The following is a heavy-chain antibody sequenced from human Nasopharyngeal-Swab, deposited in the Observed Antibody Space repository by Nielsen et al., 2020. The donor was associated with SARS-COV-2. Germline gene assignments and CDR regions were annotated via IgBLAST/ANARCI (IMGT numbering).Heavy chain of an antibody. D-gene: IGHD3-16*01. Sequence: SETLYLTCSVSGGSISSSNHYWGWIRQFPGQALEWIGRIAYDGDTHYNPALQSRVTISVDTSQNHFSLMLRSVTAADTAVYYCARVENMLWKYCDSWGQGTLVTVSS. CDR1: GGSISSSNHY. J-gene: IGHJ4*02. V-gene: IGHV4-39*07. CDR3: ARVENMLWKYCDS. CDR2: IAYDGDT.